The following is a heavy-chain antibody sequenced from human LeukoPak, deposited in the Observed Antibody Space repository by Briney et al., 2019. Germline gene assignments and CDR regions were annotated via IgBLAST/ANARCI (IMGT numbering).Heavy chain of an antibody. J-gene: IGHJ3*02. V-gene: IGHV3-23*01. CDR1: GFTFSSYS. CDR2: ISGSGGST. Sequence: GGSLRLSCAASGFTFSSYSMNWVRQAPGKGLEWVSAISGSGGSTYYADSVKGRFTISRDNSKNTLYLQMNSLRADDTAVYFCAKRRNSGYDYDAFDIWGQGTMVAVSS. CDR3: AKRRNSGYDYDAFDI. D-gene: IGHD5-12*01.